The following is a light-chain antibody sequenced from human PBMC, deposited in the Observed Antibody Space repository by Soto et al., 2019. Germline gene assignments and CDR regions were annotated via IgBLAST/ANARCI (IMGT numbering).Light chain of an antibody. Sequence: DIVLTQSPGTLSLSPGESATLSCRASQSVDSTYITWYQQKPGQAPRLLIYGTSGRATGIPDRFSGSGSGTDFTLTISRLEPDDFATYYCQQYNHYSGLTFGGGTKVEIK. CDR3: QQYNHYSGLT. CDR2: GTS. CDR1: QSVDSTY. J-gene: IGKJ4*01. V-gene: IGKV3-20*01.